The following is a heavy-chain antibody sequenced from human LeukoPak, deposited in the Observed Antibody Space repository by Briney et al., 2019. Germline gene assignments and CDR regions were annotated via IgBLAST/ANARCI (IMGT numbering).Heavy chain of an antibody. D-gene: IGHD6-6*01. V-gene: IGHV3-23*01. CDR2: ISGSGGST. CDR1: GFTFSSYA. Sequence: GGSLRLSCAASGFTFSSYAMSWVRQAPGKGLEWVSAISGSGGSTYYADSVKGRFTISRDNSKNTLYLQMNSLRAEDTAVYYCAKGPESIAARPWVVWFDPWGQGTLVTVSS. J-gene: IGHJ5*02. CDR3: AKGPESIAARPWVVWFDP.